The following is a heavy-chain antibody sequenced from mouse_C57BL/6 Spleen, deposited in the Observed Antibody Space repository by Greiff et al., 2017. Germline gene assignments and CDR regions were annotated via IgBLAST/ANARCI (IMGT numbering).Heavy chain of an antibody. V-gene: IGHV1-7*01. J-gene: IGHJ3*01. CDR3: AGHYYGCSYGFAY. CDR1: GYTFTSYW. Sequence: VKLQESGAELAKPGASVKLSCKASGYTFTSYWMHWVKQRPGQGLEWIGYINPSSGYTKYNQKFKDKATLTADQSSRTAYVQLSSLTYEDSAVYYCAGHYYGCSYGFAYWGQGTLVTVSA. CDR2: INPSSGYT. D-gene: IGHD1-1*01.